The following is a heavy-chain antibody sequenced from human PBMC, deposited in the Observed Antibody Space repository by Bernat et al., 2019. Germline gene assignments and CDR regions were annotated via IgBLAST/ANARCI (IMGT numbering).Heavy chain of an antibody. CDR2: IWYDGSNK. CDR1: GFTFSSYG. D-gene: IGHD2-15*01. CDR3: ARDGGYCSGGSCSDAEYFQH. Sequence: QVQLVESGGGVVQPGRSLRLSCAASGFTFSSYGMHWVRQAPGKGLEWVAVIWYDGSNKYYADSVKGRFTISRDNSKNTLYLQMNSLRAEDTAVYYCARDGGYCSGGSCSDAEYFQHWGQGTLVTVSS. J-gene: IGHJ1*01. V-gene: IGHV3-33*01.